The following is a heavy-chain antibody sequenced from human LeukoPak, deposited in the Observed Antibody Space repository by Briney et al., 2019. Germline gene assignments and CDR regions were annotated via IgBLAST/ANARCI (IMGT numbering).Heavy chain of an antibody. CDR2: IYYSGST. J-gene: IGHJ4*02. Sequence: SETLSLTCIVSGGSITTYYWGWIRQPPGKGLEWIGYIYYSGSTNYNPSLKSRVTISVDTSKNQFSLKVNSVTAADTAVYYCARDGLGIDYWGQGTLVTFSS. V-gene: IGHV4-59*01. CDR1: GGSITTYY. CDR3: ARDGLGIDY. D-gene: IGHD6-19*01.